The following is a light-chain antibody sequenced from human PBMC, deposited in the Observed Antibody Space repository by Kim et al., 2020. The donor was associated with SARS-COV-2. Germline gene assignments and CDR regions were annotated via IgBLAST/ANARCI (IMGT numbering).Light chain of an antibody. V-gene: IGLV3-21*04. Sequence: SYELTQPHSVSVAPGKTARITCGGNNIGSKNVHWYQRKPGQAPVLVIYYDTDRPSGIPERFSGSNSGNTATLTISRVEAGDEADYYCQVGDIKTYHVVFG. CDR2: YDT. CDR1: NIGSKN. CDR3: QVGDIKTYHVV. J-gene: IGLJ2*01.